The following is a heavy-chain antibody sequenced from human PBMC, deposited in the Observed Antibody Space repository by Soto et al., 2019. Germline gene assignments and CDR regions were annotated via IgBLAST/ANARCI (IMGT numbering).Heavy chain of an antibody. D-gene: IGHD3-22*01. CDR1: GSSRSAP. J-gene: IGHJ1*01. CDR3: AREDRSSGLAGTFQ. Sequence: PDGTRRLSCTEGGSSRSAPMHWLRQAPGKGLEWVAVISFDGSYRHHADSVKGRFTISRDNSQNTVYLEMNSVRAEDTSIYFCAREDRSSGLAGTFQ. CDR2: ISFDGSYR. V-gene: IGHV3-30*19.